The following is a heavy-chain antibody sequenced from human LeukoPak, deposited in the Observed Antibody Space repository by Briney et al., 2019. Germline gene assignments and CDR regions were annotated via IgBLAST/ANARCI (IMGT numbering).Heavy chain of an antibody. Sequence: SLRLSCAASGSTFDDYAMHWVRQAPGKGLEWVSGISWNSGSIGYADSVKGRFTISRDNAKNSLYLQMNSLRAEDTALYYCAKDMAATVEGWFDPWGQGTLVTVSS. V-gene: IGHV3-9*01. CDR1: GSTFDDYA. CDR2: ISWNSGSI. J-gene: IGHJ5*02. D-gene: IGHD2-15*01. CDR3: AKDMAATVEGWFDP.